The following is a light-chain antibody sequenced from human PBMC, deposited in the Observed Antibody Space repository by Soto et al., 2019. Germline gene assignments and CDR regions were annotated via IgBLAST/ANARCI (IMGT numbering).Light chain of an antibody. CDR1: QSISSR. Sequence: DIQMTQSPSTLSASLGDRVTITCRASQSISSRLAWYQQKPGKAPKLLIYKASSLESGVPSRFSGSGSGTEFTLTISSLQPDDFATYYCQQYNSYPLTFGGGTKVDI. J-gene: IGKJ4*01. CDR2: KAS. V-gene: IGKV1-5*03. CDR3: QQYNSYPLT.